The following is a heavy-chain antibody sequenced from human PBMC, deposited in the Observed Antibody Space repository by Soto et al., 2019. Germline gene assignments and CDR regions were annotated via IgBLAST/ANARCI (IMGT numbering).Heavy chain of an antibody. CDR1: GFTFSSYA. D-gene: IGHD6-6*01. CDR3: AKDSRYSSSFWFDP. J-gene: IGHJ5*02. Sequence: EVPLLESGGGLVQPGGSLRLSCAASGFTFSSYAMSWVRQAPGKGLEWVSAISGSGGSTYYADSVKGRFTISSDNSKNTLYLQMNSLRAEDTAVYYCAKDSRYSSSFWFDPWGQGTLVTVSS. V-gene: IGHV3-23*01. CDR2: ISGSGGST.